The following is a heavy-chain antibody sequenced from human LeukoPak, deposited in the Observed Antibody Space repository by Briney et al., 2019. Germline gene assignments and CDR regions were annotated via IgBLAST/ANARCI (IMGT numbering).Heavy chain of an antibody. CDR1: GFTFSSYA. CDR2: ISGSGGST. V-gene: IGHV3-23*01. CDR3: ARVLRRVLTGYYYYYGMDV. J-gene: IGHJ6*02. Sequence: GGSLRLSCAASGFTFSSYAMSWVRQAPGKGLEWVSAISGSGGSTYYADSVKGRFTISRDNSKNTLYLQMNSLRAEDTAVYYCARVLRRVLTGYYYYYGMDVWGQGTTVTVSS. D-gene: IGHD3-9*01.